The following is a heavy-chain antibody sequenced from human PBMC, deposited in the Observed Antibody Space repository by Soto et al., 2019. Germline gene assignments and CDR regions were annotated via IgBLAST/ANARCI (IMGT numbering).Heavy chain of an antibody. D-gene: IGHD5-18*01. CDR1: GFTFSDYY. CDR3: ASGALDSYGIYYYYYGMDV. CDR2: ISSSGSTI. J-gene: IGHJ6*02. Sequence: GWALRLSCAASGFTFSDYYMSWIRQAPGKGLEWVSYISSSGSTIYYADSVKGRFTISRDNAKNSLYLQMNSLRAEDTAVYYRASGALDSYGIYYYYYGMDVWGQGTTVPVSS. V-gene: IGHV3-11*01.